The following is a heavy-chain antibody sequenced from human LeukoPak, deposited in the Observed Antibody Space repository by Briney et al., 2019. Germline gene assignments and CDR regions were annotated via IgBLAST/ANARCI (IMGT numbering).Heavy chain of an antibody. V-gene: IGHV3-21*01. CDR3: ARSPRYFTIFGVLTPFDY. Sequence: GGSLRLSCAASGFTFSSYSMNWVRQAPGKGLEWVSSISSSGSYIYYADSVKGRFTISRDNAKNSLYLQMNSLRAEDTAMYYCARSPRYFTIFGVLTPFDYWGQGTRVIVSS. D-gene: IGHD3-3*01. CDR2: ISSSGSYI. J-gene: IGHJ4*02. CDR1: GFTFSSYS.